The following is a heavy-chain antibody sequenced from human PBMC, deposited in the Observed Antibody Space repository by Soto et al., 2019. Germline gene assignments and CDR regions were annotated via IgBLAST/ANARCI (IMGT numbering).Heavy chain of an antibody. V-gene: IGHV3-15*01. J-gene: IGHJ6*02. CDR1: GFTFSNAW. CDR3: NTGLYGSGSSGGMDV. CDR2: IKRKTDGGTT. Sequence: EVQLVESGGGLVKPGGSLRLSCTASGFTFSNAWMSWVRQAPGKGLEWVGRIKRKTDGGTTDYAAPVKGRFTISRDDSKNTLYLLINSLKTENTAVYYCNTGLYGSGSSGGMDVWGQGTTVTVSS. D-gene: IGHD3-10*01.